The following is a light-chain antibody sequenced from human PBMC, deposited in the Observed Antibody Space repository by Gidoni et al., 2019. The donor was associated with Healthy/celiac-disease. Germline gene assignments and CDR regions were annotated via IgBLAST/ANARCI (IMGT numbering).Light chain of an antibody. CDR3: QAWDSSTVV. J-gene: IGLJ2*01. CDR1: KLGDKY. CDR2: QDS. V-gene: IGLV3-1*01. Sequence: YELTQPPSVSVSPGQTDSITCSGDKLGDKYACWYQQKPGQSPVLVIYQDSKRPSGIPERFSGSNSGNTATLTISGTQAMDEADYYCQAWDSSTVVFGGGTKLTVL.